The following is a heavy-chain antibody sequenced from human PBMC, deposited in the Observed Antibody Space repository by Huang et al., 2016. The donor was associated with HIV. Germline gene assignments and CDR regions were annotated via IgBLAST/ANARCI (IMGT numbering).Heavy chain of an antibody. CDR3: ARGGPVGYFNL. CDR1: GFLFTPFT. V-gene: IGHV3-21*01. CDR2: ISGSGSSI. D-gene: IGHD2-15*01. Sequence: EVQLEESGGALVKPGGSLRLSCAATGFLFTPFTMRWVRQAPGKGLEWVSSISGSGSSIYYADAVKGRFTISRDNTKKSLYLQMSSLSVDDTAFYFCARGGPVGYFNLWGHGTLVSVSS. J-gene: IGHJ4*03.